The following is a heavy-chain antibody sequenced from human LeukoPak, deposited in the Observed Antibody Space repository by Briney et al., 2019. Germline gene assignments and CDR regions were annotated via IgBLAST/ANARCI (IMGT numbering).Heavy chain of an antibody. J-gene: IGHJ3*02. CDR2: IYYSGST. Sequence: SETLSLTCTVSGGSISSYYWSWIRQPLGKGLEWIGYIYYSGSTNYNPSLKSRVTLSVDTSKNQFSLKLSSVTAADTAVYYCAKTIIDSSGYLEAFDIWGQGTMVTVSS. CDR1: GGSISSYY. CDR3: AKTIIDSSGYLEAFDI. D-gene: IGHD3-22*01. V-gene: IGHV4-59*08.